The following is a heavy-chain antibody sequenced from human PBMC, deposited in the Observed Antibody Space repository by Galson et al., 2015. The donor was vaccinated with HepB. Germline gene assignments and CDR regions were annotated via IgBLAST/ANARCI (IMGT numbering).Heavy chain of an antibody. D-gene: IGHD3-3*01. CDR3: AREKLYDFWTHHAV. CDR2: ISSSSSTI. CDR1: GFTFSSYS. V-gene: IGHV3-48*01. J-gene: IGHJ4*02. Sequence: SLRLSCAASGFTFSSYSMNWVRQAPGKGLEWVSYISSSSSTIYYADSVKGRFTISRDNAKNSLYLQMNSLRAEDTAVYYCAREKLYDFWTHHAVWGQGTLVTVSS.